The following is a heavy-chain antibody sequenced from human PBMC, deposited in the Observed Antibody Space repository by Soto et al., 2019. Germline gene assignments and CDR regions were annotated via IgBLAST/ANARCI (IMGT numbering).Heavy chain of an antibody. CDR1: GYTFTHYG. D-gene: IGHD2-15*01. Sequence: QVQLLQSGAEVKKPGASVKVSCKASGYTFTHYGITWVRQAPGQGLEWMGWINSFSGDTNYPQKLQGRLTMTTDTSTTTVYMELSNLRSDDTAVYYCARSLHSGGKYWYFDIWGSGTLVTVSS. V-gene: IGHV1-18*01. CDR2: INSFSGDT. J-gene: IGHJ2*01. CDR3: ARSLHSGGKYWYFDI.